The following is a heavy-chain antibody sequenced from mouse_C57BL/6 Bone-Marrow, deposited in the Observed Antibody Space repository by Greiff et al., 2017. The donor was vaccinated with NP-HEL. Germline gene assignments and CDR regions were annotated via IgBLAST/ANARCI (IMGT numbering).Heavy chain of an antibody. V-gene: IGHV2-2*01. D-gene: IGHD2-3*01. J-gene: IGHJ3*01. CDR1: GFSLTSYG. Sequence: QVQLQQSGPGLVQPSQSLSITCTVSGFSLTSYGVHWVRQSPGKGLEWLGVIWSGGSTDYNAAFISRLSISKDNSKSQVFFKMNSLQADDTAIYYCARELIYDGYPRLAYWGQGTLVTVSA. CDR3: ARELIYDGYPRLAY. CDR2: IWSGGST.